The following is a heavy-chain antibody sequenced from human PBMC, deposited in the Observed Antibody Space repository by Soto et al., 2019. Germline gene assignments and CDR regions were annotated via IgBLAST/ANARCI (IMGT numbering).Heavy chain of an antibody. J-gene: IGHJ6*02. V-gene: IGHV4-59*01. Sequence: PSETLSLTCTVSGGSISSYYWSWIRQPPGKGLEWIGYIYYSGSTNYNPSLKSRVTISVDTSKNQFSLKLSSVTAADTAVYYCAREEGSGSGWYKYYGMDVWGQGTTVTVSS. CDR2: IYYSGST. CDR1: GGSISSYY. CDR3: AREEGSGSGWYKYYGMDV. D-gene: IGHD6-19*01.